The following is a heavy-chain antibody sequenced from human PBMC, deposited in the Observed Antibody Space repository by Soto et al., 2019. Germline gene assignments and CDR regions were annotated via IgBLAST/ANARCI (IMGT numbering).Heavy chain of an antibody. CDR3: ARDQGTMCVDY. D-gene: IGHD3-10*02. CDR2: ISSSSSYI. CDR1: GFTFSSYS. J-gene: IGHJ4*02. Sequence: EVQVVESGGGLVKPGGSLRLSCAASGFTFSSYSMNWVRQAPGKGLEWVSSISSSSSYIYYADSVKGRFTISRDNAKNSLYLQMNSLTAEDTAVYYCARDQGTMCVDYWGQGTLVTVSS. V-gene: IGHV3-21*01.